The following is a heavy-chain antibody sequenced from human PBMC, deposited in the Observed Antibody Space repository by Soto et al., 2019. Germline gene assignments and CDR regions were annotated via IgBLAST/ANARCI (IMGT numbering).Heavy chain of an antibody. CDR2: IFYLGSS. CDR3: ARHSLALRKNNWFDP. J-gene: IGHJ5*02. V-gene: IGHV4-39*01. Sequence: ETLSLTCTVSGDSIISSDFYWGWVRQPPGKGLEWIGSIFYLGSSYYNPSLKSRVTMSVDPSKNQFSLRLRSVTAADTALYFCARHSLALRKNNWFDPWGQGIMVTVSS. CDR1: GDSIISSDFY. D-gene: IGHD3-3*02.